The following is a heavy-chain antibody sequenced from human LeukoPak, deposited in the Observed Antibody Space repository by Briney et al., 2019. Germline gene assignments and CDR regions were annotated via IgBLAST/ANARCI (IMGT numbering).Heavy chain of an antibody. D-gene: IGHD3-10*01. CDR1: GFTVSSNY. V-gene: IGHV3-53*01. J-gene: IGHJ4*02. CDR3: ARGPATGYFVY. CDR2: IYSGGST. Sequence: PGGSLRLSCAASGFTVSSNYMSWVRQAPGKGLEWVSVIYSGGSTYYTDSVKGRFTISRDNSKNTLYLQMNSLRAEDTAVYYCARGPATGYFVYWRQGTLVTVSS.